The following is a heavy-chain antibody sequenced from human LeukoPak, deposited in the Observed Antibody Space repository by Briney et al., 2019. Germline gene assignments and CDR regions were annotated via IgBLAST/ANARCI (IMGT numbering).Heavy chain of an antibody. CDR1: GYTLTSDG. CDR3: ARALPGCDRTNCYGLDY. D-gene: IGHD2-2*01. Sequence: ASVKVSCKASGYTLTSDGMNWVRQAPGQGLEWMGWINTNTANPTYAQGFTGRFVFSLDTSVNTAYLQISSLKAEDTAVYYCARALPGCDRTNCYGLDYWGQGPWSPSPQ. CDR2: INTNTANP. V-gene: IGHV7-4-1*02. J-gene: IGHJ4*02.